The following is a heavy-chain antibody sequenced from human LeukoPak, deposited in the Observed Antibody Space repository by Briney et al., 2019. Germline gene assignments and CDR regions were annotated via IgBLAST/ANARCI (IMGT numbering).Heavy chain of an antibody. CDR3: ARLWFEDWIDP. V-gene: IGHV4-38-2*01. CDR1: GFSISSGYY. D-gene: IGHD2-21*01. CDR2: TFRSGPT. Sequence: SETLSLTCAVSGFSISSGYYWGWVRHAPGKGLEWLGSTFRSGPTYYNPSLDSLVFISMETSEHQFLLRLNSVTAVDTAVYYCARLWFEDWIDPWHPGTLVTVS. J-gene: IGHJ5*02.